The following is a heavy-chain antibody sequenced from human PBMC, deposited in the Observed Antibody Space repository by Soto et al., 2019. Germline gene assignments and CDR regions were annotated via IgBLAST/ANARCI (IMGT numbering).Heavy chain of an antibody. Sequence: GSLRLSCAASGFTFSSYAMSWVRQAPGKGLEWVSAISGSGGSTYYADSVKGRFTISRDNSKNTLYLQMNSLRAEDTAVYYCARQTSYDSSGRPFDYWGQGTLVTVSS. CDR2: ISGSGGST. CDR1: GFTFSSYA. J-gene: IGHJ4*02. D-gene: IGHD3-22*01. CDR3: ARQTSYDSSGRPFDY. V-gene: IGHV3-23*01.